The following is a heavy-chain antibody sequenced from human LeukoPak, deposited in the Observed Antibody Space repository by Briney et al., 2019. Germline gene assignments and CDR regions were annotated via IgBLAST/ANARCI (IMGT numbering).Heavy chain of an antibody. J-gene: IGHJ4*02. Sequence: SETLSLTCTVSGGSTSSSSYYWGWIRQPPGKGLEWIGSIYYSGSTYYNPSLKSRVTISVDTSKNQFSLKLSSVTAADTAVYYCARRGGYSSSSWGQGTLVTVSS. CDR1: GGSTSSSSYY. CDR2: IYYSGST. D-gene: IGHD6-6*01. V-gene: IGHV4-39*01. CDR3: ARRGGYSSSS.